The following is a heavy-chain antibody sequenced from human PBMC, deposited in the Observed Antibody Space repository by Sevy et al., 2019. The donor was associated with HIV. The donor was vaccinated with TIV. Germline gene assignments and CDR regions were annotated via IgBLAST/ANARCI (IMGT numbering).Heavy chain of an antibody. Sequence: SETLSLTCIVSSGSISSGGFYWNWIRQHPGKGLEWIGIIYYSGSTFYNPSLKSRVTISIDTSKNQCSLRLNSVTAADTAVYFCARDRHQLVPPFWYGLDVWGHGTTVTVSS. V-gene: IGHV4-31*03. J-gene: IGHJ6*02. D-gene: IGHD6-13*01. CDR1: SGSISSGGFY. CDR2: IYYSGST. CDR3: ARDRHQLVPPFWYGLDV.